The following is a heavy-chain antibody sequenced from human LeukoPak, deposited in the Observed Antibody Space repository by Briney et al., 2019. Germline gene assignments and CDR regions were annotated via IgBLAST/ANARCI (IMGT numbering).Heavy chain of an antibody. V-gene: IGHV3-7*01. CDR3: ARDWTSTPNGSGSLDY. Sequence: GGSLRLSCAASRFTFSSYWMSWVRQAPGKGLEWVANIKQDGSEIHYVDSVRGRFTISRDNAKNSLYLQMNSLRVEDTAVYYCARDWTSTPNGSGSLDYWGQGTLVTVSS. D-gene: IGHD3-10*01. J-gene: IGHJ4*02. CDR2: IKQDGSEI. CDR1: RFTFSSYW.